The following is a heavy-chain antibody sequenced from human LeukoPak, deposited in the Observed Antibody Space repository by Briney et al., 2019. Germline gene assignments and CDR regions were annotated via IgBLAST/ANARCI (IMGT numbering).Heavy chain of an antibody. Sequence: ASVKVSCKASGYTFTSYDINWVRQATGQGLEWMGWMNPNSGNTGCAQKFQGRVTMTRNTSISTAYMELSSLRSEDTAVYYCARGPPITMIVVVTPFDYWGQGTLVTVSS. V-gene: IGHV1-8*01. CDR1: GYTFTSYD. CDR3: ARGPPITMIVVVTPFDY. D-gene: IGHD3-22*01. CDR2: MNPNSGNT. J-gene: IGHJ4*02.